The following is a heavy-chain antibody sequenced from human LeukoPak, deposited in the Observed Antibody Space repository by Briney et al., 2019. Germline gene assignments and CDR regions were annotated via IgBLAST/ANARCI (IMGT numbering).Heavy chain of an antibody. J-gene: IGHJ4*02. CDR2: IWYDGSKK. D-gene: IGHD4-17*01. CDR3: ARVPYGDYFDY. CDR1: GFTFGSYG. V-gene: IGHV3-33*01. Sequence: GESLRLSCAASGFTFGSYGMHWVRQAPGKGLEWVAVIWYDGSKKYYAESVKGRFTISRDNSKNTLYLQMSSLRAEDTAVYFCARVPYGDYFDYWGQGTLVTVSP.